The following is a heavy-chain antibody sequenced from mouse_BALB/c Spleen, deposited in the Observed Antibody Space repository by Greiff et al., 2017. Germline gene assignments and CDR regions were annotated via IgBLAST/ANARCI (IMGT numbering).Heavy chain of an antibody. CDR2: IDPSDSET. CDR3: AREDAFYAMDY. J-gene: IGHJ4*01. Sequence: VQLQQSGPQLVRPGASVKISCKASGYSFTSYWMHWVKQRPGQGLEWIGMIDPSDSETRLNQKFKDKATLTVDKSSSTAYMQLSSPTSEDSAVYYCAREDAFYAMDYWGQGTSVTVSS. CDR1: GYSFTSYW. V-gene: IGHV1S127*01.